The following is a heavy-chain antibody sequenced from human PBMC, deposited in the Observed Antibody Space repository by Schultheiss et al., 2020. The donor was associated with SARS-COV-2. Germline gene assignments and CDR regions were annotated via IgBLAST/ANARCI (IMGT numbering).Heavy chain of an antibody. J-gene: IGHJ4*02. CDR3: ARALPLFYGSGSYDY. CDR2: IYYSGST. Sequence: SETLSLTCTVSGGSISSYYWSWIRQPPGKGLEWIRYIYYSGSTNYNPSLKSRVTISVDTSKNQFSLKLSSVTAADTAVYYCARALPLFYGSGSYDYWGQGTLVTVSS. D-gene: IGHD3-10*01. CDR1: GGSISSYY. V-gene: IGHV4-59*01.